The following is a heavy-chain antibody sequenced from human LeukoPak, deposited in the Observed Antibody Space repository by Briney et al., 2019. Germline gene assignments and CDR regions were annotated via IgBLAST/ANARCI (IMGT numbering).Heavy chain of an antibody. J-gene: IGHJ4*02. CDR1: RFTFSNYW. D-gene: IGHD4-23*01. V-gene: IGHV3-7*01. Sequence: PGGSLRLSCAASRFTFSNYWMSWVRQAPEKGLEWVANIKEDGSEKYYVDSVKGRFTISRDNAKNSLYLQMNSLRAEDSAVYYCARDLGGGPPGYWGQGTLVTVSS. CDR3: ARDLGGGPPGY. CDR2: IKEDGSEK.